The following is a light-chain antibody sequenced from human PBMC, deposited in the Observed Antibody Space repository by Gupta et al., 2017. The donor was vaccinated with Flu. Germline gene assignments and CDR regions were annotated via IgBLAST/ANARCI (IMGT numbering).Light chain of an antibody. CDR1: SGLTRNP. CDR3: QTWDPAGNWV. J-gene: IGLJ3*02. Sequence: QLVLPQSPSASASLGASVKLTCTLSSGLTRNPIAWHQQRPETGPRYLMKLNSDGSHKKGGGIPDRFSGSSSGAERYLTISSLQSDDEADYYCQTWDPAGNWVFGGGTTLTVL. V-gene: IGLV4-69*01. CDR2: LNSDGSH.